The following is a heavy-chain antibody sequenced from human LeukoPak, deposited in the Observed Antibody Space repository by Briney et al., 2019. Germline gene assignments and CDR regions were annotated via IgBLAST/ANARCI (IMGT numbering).Heavy chain of an antibody. CDR3: ARAPWYGPPDY. J-gene: IGHJ4*02. V-gene: IGHV3-21*01. D-gene: IGHD6-13*01. CDR2: ISSSSSYI. CDR1: GFTFSSYS. Sequence: GGSLRLSCAASGFTFSSYSMNWVRQAPGKGLEWVSSISSSSSYIYYADSVKGRSTISRDNAKNSLYLQMNSLRAEDTAVYYCARAPWYGPPDYWGQGTLVTVSS.